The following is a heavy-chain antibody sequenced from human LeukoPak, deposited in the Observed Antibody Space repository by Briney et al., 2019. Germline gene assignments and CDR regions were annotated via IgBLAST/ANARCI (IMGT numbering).Heavy chain of an antibody. D-gene: IGHD3-22*01. CDR3: AKGEYYYDSSGYYPYYYYGMDV. CDR1: GFTFSSYA. J-gene: IGHJ6*02. V-gene: IGHV3-23*01. CDR2: ISGSGGST. Sequence: GGSLRLSCAASGFTFSSYAVSWVRQAPGKGLEWVSAISGSGGSTYYADSVKGRFTISRDNSKNTLYLQMNSLRAEDTAVYYCAKGEYYYDSSGYYPYYYYGMDVWGQGTTVTVSS.